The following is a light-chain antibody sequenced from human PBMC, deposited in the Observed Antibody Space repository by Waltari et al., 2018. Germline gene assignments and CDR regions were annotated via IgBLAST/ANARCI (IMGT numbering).Light chain of an antibody. CDR1: SSDIGNDNL. J-gene: IGLJ2*01. Sequence: QSPLTQPASVSASPGQSITISCTGTSSDIGNDNLVTWYQQQSGKVPELIIYDVTPRPSGFSDRFSGSKSGNAASLTISGLQEDDEADYYCCSYAVSSTLVFGGGTKVTVL. CDR3: CSYAVSSTLV. CDR2: DVT. V-gene: IGLV2-23*02.